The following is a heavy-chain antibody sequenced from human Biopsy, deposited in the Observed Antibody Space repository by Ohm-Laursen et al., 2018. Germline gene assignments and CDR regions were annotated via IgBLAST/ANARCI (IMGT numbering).Heavy chain of an antibody. Sequence: SLRLSCAASGFTFHTYAMSWVRQAPGKGLEWVAHIDVSDYNTYYADSVRGRFTISRDNSKQMVHLEINSLTADDTADYYCVKQWGGYNFDSWGQGTLVTVSS. J-gene: IGHJ5*01. V-gene: IGHV3-23*01. CDR2: IDVSDYNT. CDR1: GFTFHTYA. D-gene: IGHD1-14*01. CDR3: VKQWGGYNFDS.